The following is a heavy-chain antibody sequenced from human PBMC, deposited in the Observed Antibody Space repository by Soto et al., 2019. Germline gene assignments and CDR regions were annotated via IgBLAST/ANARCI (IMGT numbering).Heavy chain of an antibody. J-gene: IGHJ6*02. Sequence: ASVKVSCKASRYTFTGYYMHWVRQAPGQGLEWMGWINPNSGGTNYAQKFQGWVTMTRDTSISTAYMELSRLRSDDTAVYYCARSLSQLWLRESLLVYYGMDVWGQGTTVTVSS. CDR2: INPNSGGT. V-gene: IGHV1-2*04. CDR1: RYTFTGYY. D-gene: IGHD5-18*01. CDR3: ARSLSQLWLRESLLVYYGMDV.